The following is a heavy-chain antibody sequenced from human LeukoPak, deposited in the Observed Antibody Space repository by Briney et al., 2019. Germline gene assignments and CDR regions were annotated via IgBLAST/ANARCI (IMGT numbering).Heavy chain of an antibody. V-gene: IGHV3-23*01. J-gene: IGHJ4*02. Sequence: GGSLRLSCTASGFTSRSYALSWLRQAPGQGRVGVSATTGSGDKLFYADSVKGRYTISRDNSKNTLYPQMNNLRAEDTAVYYCARYENGGIDYWGQGTLVTVSS. CDR2: TTGSGDKL. CDR3: ARYENGGIDY. CDR1: GFTSRSYA. D-gene: IGHD2-15*01.